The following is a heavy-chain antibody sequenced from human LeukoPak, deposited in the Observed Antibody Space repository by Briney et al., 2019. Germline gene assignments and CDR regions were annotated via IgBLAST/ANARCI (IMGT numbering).Heavy chain of an antibody. V-gene: IGHV3-48*01. Sequence: GGSLRLSCAASGFTFSSYSMNWVRQAPGKGLKWVSYISSSSSTIYCADSVKGRFTISRDNAKNSLYLQMNSLRAEDTAVYYCATDDDLGYCSGGSCYPFDYWGQGTLVTVSS. CDR2: ISSSSSTI. CDR1: GFTFSSYS. J-gene: IGHJ4*02. CDR3: ATDDDLGYCSGGSCYPFDY. D-gene: IGHD2-15*01.